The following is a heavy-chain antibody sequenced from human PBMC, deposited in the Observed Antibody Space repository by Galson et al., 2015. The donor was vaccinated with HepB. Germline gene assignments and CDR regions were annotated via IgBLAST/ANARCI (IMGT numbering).Heavy chain of an antibody. CDR3: ARDIGTTEDY. D-gene: IGHD1-7*01. J-gene: IGHJ4*02. CDR2: ISAYNGNT. V-gene: IGHV1-18*04. Sequence: SVKVSCKASGYTFTGYYMHWVRQAPGQGLEWMGWISAYNGNTNYAQKLQGRVTMTTDTSTSTAYMELRSLRSDDTAVYYCARDIGTTEDYWGQGTLVTVSS. CDR1: GYTFTGYY.